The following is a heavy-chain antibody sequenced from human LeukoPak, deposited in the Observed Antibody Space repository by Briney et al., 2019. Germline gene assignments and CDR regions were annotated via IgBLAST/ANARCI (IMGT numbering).Heavy chain of an antibody. CDR1: GFIFSSYT. J-gene: IGHJ4*02. CDR3: AKDRI. CDR2: ITGTGGST. V-gene: IGHV3-23*01. Sequence: PGGSLRLSCAASGFIFSSYTMTWVRQAPGKGLEWVSTITGTGGSTYYADSVKGRFTISRDNSKNTLSLQMNSLRAEDTALYYCAKDRIWGQGTLVTVSS.